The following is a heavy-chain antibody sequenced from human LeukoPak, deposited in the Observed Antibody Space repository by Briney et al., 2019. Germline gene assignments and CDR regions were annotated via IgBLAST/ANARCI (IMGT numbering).Heavy chain of an antibody. J-gene: IGHJ1*01. D-gene: IGHD2-15*01. Sequence: PGGSLRLSCAASGFTFSSYAMSWVRQAPGKGLEWVSAISGSGGSTYYADSVKGRSTISRDNSKNTLYLQMNSLRAEDTAVYYCAKDRWDIVVVVAATDEYFQHWGQGTLVTVSS. CDR3: AKDRWDIVVVVAATDEYFQH. CDR2: ISGSGGST. V-gene: IGHV3-23*01. CDR1: GFTFSSYA.